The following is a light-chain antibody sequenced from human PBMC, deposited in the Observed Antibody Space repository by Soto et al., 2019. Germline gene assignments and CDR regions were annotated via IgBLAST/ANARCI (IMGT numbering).Light chain of an antibody. CDR3: SSYGGTIYV. J-gene: IGLJ1*01. CDR1: SSDVGAYKY. Sequence: QSALTQPASVSGSPGQSITISCTGTSSDVGAYKYVSWYQQHPGKAPRLMIYEVTKRPSGVPDRFSGSKSGNTASLTVSGLQAEDEADYYCSSYGGTIYVFGTGTKLTVL. CDR2: EVT. V-gene: IGLV2-8*01.